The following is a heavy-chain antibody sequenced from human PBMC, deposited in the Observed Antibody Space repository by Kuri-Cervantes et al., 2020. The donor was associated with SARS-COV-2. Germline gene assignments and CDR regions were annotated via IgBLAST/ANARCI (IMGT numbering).Heavy chain of an antibody. CDR3: ARDVWGSHDAFDI. D-gene: IGHD3-16*01. Sequence: GGSLRLSCAASGFTFSDYYMSWIRQAPGKGLEWVSYISSSSSYTNYADSVKGRFTISRDSAKNSLYLQMNSLKTEDTAVYYCARDVWGSHDAFDIWGQGTMVTVSS. J-gene: IGHJ3*02. CDR2: ISSSSSYT. V-gene: IGHV3-11*05. CDR1: GFTFSDYY.